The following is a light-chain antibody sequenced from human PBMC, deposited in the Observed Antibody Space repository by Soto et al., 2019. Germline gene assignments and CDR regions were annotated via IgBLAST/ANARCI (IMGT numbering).Light chain of an antibody. V-gene: IGKV3-11*01. CDR1: QSVSSY. J-gene: IGKJ1*01. CDR2: DAS. CDR3: QQRSNWPVT. Sequence: EIVLTQSPATLSLSPGEGSTLSCRARQSVSSYLAWYQQKPGQAPRLLIYDASNRATGIPARFSGSGSGTDFTLIISSLEPEDFAFYYCQQRSNWPVTFGLGTKVEV.